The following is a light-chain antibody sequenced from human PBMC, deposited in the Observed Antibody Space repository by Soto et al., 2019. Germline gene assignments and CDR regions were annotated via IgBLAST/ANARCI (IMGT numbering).Light chain of an antibody. CDR1: RRVGSTS. CDR3: QQYGSSPRS. V-gene: IGKV3-20*01. CDR2: GAS. Sequence: EIVLTQSPGTLSLSPGERATLSCRASRRVGSTSLAWYRHKLGQPPRLLIYGASGKASGIPDRFSGSGSGTDFTLTISRLEPEDFAVYYCQQYGSSPRSFGQGTKVEVK. J-gene: IGKJ1*01.